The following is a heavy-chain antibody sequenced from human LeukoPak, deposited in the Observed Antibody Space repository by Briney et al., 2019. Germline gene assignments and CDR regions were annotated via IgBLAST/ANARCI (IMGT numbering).Heavy chain of an antibody. V-gene: IGHV3-74*01. Sequence: GGSLRLSCAASGLSSTIYWMHWVRQFPGKGLVWVSRIKLDENTAYYADFVKGRFTISRDDAKTTVYLQMNSPRDEDSAVYYCARDRPFWNWGQGTLVTVSS. CDR2: IKLDENTA. CDR1: GLSSTIYW. J-gene: IGHJ4*02. CDR3: ARDRPFWN. D-gene: IGHD3-3*01.